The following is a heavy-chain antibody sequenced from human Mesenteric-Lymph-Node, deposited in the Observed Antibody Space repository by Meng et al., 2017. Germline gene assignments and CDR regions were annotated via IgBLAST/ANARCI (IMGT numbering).Heavy chain of an antibody. CDR2: MNPNSGNT. CDR3: ARGSEYSSSWYFYYYGMDV. D-gene: IGHD6-13*01. V-gene: IGHV1-8*01. Sequence: ASVTVSCPTSGYTFTSYDINWVRQATGQGLEWMGWMNPNSGNTGYAQKFQGRVTMTRNTSISTAYMELSSLRSEDTAVYYCARGSEYSSSWYFYYYGMDVWGQGTTVTVSS. J-gene: IGHJ6*02. CDR1: GYTFTSYD.